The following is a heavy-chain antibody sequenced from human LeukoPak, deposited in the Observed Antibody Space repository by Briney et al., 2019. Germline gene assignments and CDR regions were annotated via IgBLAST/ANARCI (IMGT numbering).Heavy chain of an antibody. D-gene: IGHD3-10*01. CDR3: ARHGVLIRGDDAFDI. V-gene: IGHV4-59*08. J-gene: IGHJ3*02. Sequence: SETLSLTCTVSGGSISSYYWSWIRQPPGKGLEWIGYIYYSGSTNYNPSLKSRVTISVDTSKNQFSLKLSSVTAADTAVYYCARHGVLIRGDDAFDIWGQGTMVTVSS. CDR2: IYYSGST. CDR1: GGSISSYY.